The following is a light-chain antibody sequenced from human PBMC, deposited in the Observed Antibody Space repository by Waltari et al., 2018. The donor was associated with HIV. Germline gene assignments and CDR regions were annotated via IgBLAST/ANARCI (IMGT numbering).Light chain of an antibody. J-gene: IGLJ1*01. CDR1: SSNIGAGFD. CDR2: GNN. V-gene: IGLV1-40*01. Sequence: QSVLTQPPSLSGAPGQRVIIPCTGSSSNIGAGFDVHWYQQLPGTAPKLLSNGNNNRPSGAPDRFSGSKSGTSASLANTGLQADDEADYYCQSYDSGLNTYVFGTGTRVTVL. CDR3: QSYDSGLNTYV.